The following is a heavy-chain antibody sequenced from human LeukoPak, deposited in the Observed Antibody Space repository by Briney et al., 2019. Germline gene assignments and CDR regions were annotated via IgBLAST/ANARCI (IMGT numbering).Heavy chain of an antibody. CDR3: ARHRHSGTYPDSFDI. D-gene: IGHD1-26*01. V-gene: IGHV5-51*01. Sequence: GESLKISCQSSGYRFTDHWIGWVRQMPGKGLEWMGIVYPGDSDTRYSPSFQGQVTISAGKSISTAYLQWSSLKASDTAMYYCARHRHSGTYPDSFDIWGQGTMVTVSS. CDR2: VYPGDSDT. CDR1: GYRFTDHW. J-gene: IGHJ3*02.